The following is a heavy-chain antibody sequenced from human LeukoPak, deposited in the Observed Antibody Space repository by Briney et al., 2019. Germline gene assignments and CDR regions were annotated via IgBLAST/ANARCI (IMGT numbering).Heavy chain of an antibody. D-gene: IGHD4-23*01. CDR2: IYDGGKT. Sequence: GGSLRLSCAASGFIVNTNYMSWVRQAPGKGLEWVSLIYDGGKTYYADSVKGRFTISRDNSKTTLFLQMNSLRAEDTAVYYCARDNSYYYYYYYMDVWGKGTTVTVSS. V-gene: IGHV3-66*01. CDR1: GFIVNTNY. CDR3: ARDNSYYYYYYYMDV. J-gene: IGHJ6*03.